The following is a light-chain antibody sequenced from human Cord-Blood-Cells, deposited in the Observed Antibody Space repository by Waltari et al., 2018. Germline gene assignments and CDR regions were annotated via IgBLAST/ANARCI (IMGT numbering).Light chain of an antibody. CDR3: QQYKSYSMYS. CDR2: KAS. Sequence: DIQMTQSPSTLSASVGDRVTITCRASQSISSWLAWYQQEPGKAPKLLIYKASSLESGVPSRFSGSGSGTEFTLTISSLQPDDFATYYCQQYKSYSMYSFGQGTKLEIK. CDR1: QSISSW. V-gene: IGKV1-5*03. J-gene: IGKJ2*03.